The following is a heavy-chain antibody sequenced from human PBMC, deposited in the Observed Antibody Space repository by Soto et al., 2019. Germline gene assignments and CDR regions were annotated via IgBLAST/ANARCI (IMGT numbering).Heavy chain of an antibody. Sequence: PGESLKISCKASGYIIKNYWIGWVRQMPGQGLEWMGIIFPDDSDTRYSPSFQGHVTISVDKSISTAYVQWSSLKASDSAIYYCFRGGVTSRTFGYWGQGTLVTVAS. V-gene: IGHV5-51*01. J-gene: IGHJ4*02. CDR2: IFPDDSDT. D-gene: IGHD3-16*01. CDR3: FRGGVTSRTFGY. CDR1: GYIIKNYW.